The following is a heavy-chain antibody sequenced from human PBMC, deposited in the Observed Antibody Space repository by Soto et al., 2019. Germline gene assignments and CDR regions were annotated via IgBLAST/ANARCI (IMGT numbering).Heavy chain of an antibody. CDR1: GYTFTGYY. CDR3: ARDGTAAAGEYYYYGMDV. V-gene: IGHV1-2*02. CDR2: INPNSGGT. D-gene: IGHD6-13*01. J-gene: IGHJ6*02. Sequence: ASVKVSCKASGYTFTGYYMHWVLQAPGQGLEWMGWINPNSGGTNYAQKFQGRVTMTRDTSISTAYMELSRLRSDDTAVYYCARDGTAAAGEYYYYGMDVWGQGTTVTVSS.